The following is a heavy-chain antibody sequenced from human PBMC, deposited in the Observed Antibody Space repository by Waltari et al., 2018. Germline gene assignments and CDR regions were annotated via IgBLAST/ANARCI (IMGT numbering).Heavy chain of an antibody. CDR2: ISYNGRNI. D-gene: IGHD3-22*01. CDR1: EFPLSSYA. Sequence: VQLVESGGGVVQPGRSLRLSCVASEFPLSSYALHWVRQAPGKGLEWVAVISYNGRNIYYVDSVKGRFTISRDNSKKTLYMQMNSLRAEDTAVYYCARDYCDRTYCHGMDVWGQGTTVTVSS. CDR3: ARDYCDRTYCHGMDV. J-gene: IGHJ6*02. V-gene: IGHV3-30*04.